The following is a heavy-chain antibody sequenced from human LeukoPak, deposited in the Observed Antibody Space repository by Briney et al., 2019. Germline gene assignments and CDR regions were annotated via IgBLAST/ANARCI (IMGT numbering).Heavy chain of an antibody. J-gene: IGHJ3*02. Sequence: SETLSLTCAVYGGSFSGYYWSWIRQPPGKGLEWIGYIYYSGSTNYNPSLKSRVTISVDTSKNQFSLKLSSVTAADTAVYYCARDKDGGDYGDYPDAFDIWGQGTMVTVSS. D-gene: IGHD4-17*01. CDR2: IYYSGST. V-gene: IGHV4-59*01. CDR1: GGSFSGYY. CDR3: ARDKDGGDYGDYPDAFDI.